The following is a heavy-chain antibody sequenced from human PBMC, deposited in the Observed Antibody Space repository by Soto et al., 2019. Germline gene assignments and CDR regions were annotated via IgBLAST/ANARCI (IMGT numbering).Heavy chain of an antibody. CDR3: ARVAYYDSSGYYPYFDY. CDR1: GFTFSSYA. CDR2: ISYDGSNK. J-gene: IGHJ4*02. V-gene: IGHV3-30-3*01. D-gene: IGHD3-22*01. Sequence: GGSLRLSCAASGFTFSSYAMHWVRQAPGKGLEWVAVISYDGSNKYYADSVKGRFTISRDNSKNTLYLQMNSLRAEDTAVYYCARVAYYDSSGYYPYFDYWGQGPLVTVSS.